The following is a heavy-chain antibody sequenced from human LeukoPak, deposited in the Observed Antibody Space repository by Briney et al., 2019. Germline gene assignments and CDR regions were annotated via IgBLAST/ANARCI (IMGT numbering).Heavy chain of an antibody. J-gene: IGHJ6*02. CDR3: ARDDHYGSGSYWYYYYGMDV. CDR2: IWYDGSNK. Sequence: GGSLRLSCAASGFTFSSYGMHWVRQAPGKGLEWVAVIWYDGSNKYYADSVKDRFTISRDNSKNTLYLQMNSLRAEDTAVYYCARDDHYGSGSYWYYYYGMDVWGQGTTVTVSS. V-gene: IGHV3-33*01. CDR1: GFTFSSYG. D-gene: IGHD3-10*01.